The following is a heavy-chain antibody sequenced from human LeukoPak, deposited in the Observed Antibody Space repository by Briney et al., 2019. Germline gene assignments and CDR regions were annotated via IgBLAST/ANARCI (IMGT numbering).Heavy chain of an antibody. CDR1: GYSISSGYY. V-gene: IGHV4-38-2*02. CDR3: ARLAATSGWYSLTGAPPASRGIIDY. CDR2: IYHSGST. J-gene: IGHJ4*02. D-gene: IGHD6-19*01. Sequence: PSETLSLTCTVSGYSISSGYYWGWIRQPPGKGLEWIGGIYHSGSTYYNPSLKSRVTISVDTSKNHFTLKLSSVTAADTAVYYSARLAATSGWYSLTGAPPASRGIIDYWGQGTLATVSS.